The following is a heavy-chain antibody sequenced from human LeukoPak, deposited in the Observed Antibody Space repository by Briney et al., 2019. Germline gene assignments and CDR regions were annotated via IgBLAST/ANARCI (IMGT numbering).Heavy chain of an antibody. CDR1: GGTFSSYA. V-gene: IGHV1-69*01. CDR2: IIPIFGTA. Sequence: SVKVSCKASGGTFSSYAISWVRQAPGQGLEWMGGIIPIFGTANYAQKFQGRATITADESTSTAYMELSSLRSEDTAVYYCARVRPIVVVPAARGNWFDPWGQGTLVTVSS. J-gene: IGHJ5*02. D-gene: IGHD2-2*01. CDR3: ARVRPIVVVPAARGNWFDP.